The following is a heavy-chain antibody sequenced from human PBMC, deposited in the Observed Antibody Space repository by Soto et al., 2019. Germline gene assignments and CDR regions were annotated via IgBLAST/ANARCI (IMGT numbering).Heavy chain of an antibody. CDR1: GVTFSSYA. V-gene: IGHV1-69*18. Sequence: QVQLVQSGAELKKPGSSVKVSCSASGVTFSSYAFTWVRQAPGQGLEWMGNIIPVFRTSNYAQGFQGRLTISADESTNTIYMELSSLRSEDTAVYFCAKDGSWDGGGCDSWGQGTLVIVSS. D-gene: IGHD3-16*01. J-gene: IGHJ4*02. CDR3: AKDGSWDGGGCDS. CDR2: IIPVFRTS.